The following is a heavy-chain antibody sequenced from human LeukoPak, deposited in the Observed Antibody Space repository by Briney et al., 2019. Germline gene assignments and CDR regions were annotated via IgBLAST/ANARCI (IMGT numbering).Heavy chain of an antibody. CDR2: IYTTGTT. Sequence: PSETLSLTCTVSTGSINSYYWGWVRHRAGTGLEWVGRIYTTGTTNYSPSLKSRLSMSVDTSKNQFSLTLRSVTAADTAVYYCGRQGYTASYYFLDYWSQGTLVTVSS. J-gene: IGHJ4*02. CDR3: GRQGYTASYYFLDY. V-gene: IGHV4-4*07. D-gene: IGHD1-26*01. CDR1: TGSINSYY.